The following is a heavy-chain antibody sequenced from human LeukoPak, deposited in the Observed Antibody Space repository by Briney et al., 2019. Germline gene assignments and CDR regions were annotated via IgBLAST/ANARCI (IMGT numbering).Heavy chain of an antibody. CDR2: INPNTGDT. CDR1: GYTFTDFT. CDR3: ASNKDLVPFDY. D-gene: IGHD6-6*01. J-gene: IGHJ4*02. V-gene: IGHV1-2*02. Sequence: ASVKVSCKTSGYTFTDFTMHWFRQAPGQRLEWMGWINPNTGDTNYTQKFQGRVTMTRDTSISTAYMELSRLRSDDTAVYYCASNKDLVPFDYWGQGTLVTVSS.